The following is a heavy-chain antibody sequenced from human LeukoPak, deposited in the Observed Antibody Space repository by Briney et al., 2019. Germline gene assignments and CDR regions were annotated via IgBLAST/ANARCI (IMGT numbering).Heavy chain of an antibody. J-gene: IGHJ4*02. V-gene: IGHV4-34*01. CDR1: DGSLSGYY. Sequence: SETLSLTCGVYDGSLSGYYWNWIRQPPGKGLEWIGEISHGGSTKYNPSLKSRVTISVDTSKNQFSLKLSSVTAADTAVYYCARVLYGGFTSYWGQGTLVTVSS. D-gene: IGHD2-2*02. CDR3: ARVLYGGFTSY. CDR2: ISHGGST.